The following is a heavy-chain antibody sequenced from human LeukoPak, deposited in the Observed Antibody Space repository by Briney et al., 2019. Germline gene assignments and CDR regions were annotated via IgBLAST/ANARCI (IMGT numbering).Heavy chain of an antibody. Sequence: GGSLRLSCAASGFTFSTYAMSWVRQAPGQGLEWVSSINGDGGSTYYAESVKGRFTVSRDNSKNTLYLQMDSLRAEDTAVYYCARGQQPRGGMDVWGQGTTVTVSS. CDR3: ARGQQPRGGMDV. CDR1: GFTFSTYA. J-gene: IGHJ6*02. CDR2: INGDGGST. V-gene: IGHV3-23*01. D-gene: IGHD6-13*01.